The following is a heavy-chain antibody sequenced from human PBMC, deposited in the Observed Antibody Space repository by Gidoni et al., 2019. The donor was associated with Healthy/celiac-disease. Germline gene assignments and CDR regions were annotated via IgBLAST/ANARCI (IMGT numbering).Heavy chain of an antibody. J-gene: IGHJ4*02. CDR3: AFGYDFYRFDKRFDY. Sequence: QVQLQQWGAGLLKPSETLSLTCAVYGGSFSGYYWSWIRQPPGKGLEWIGEINHSGSTNYNPSLKSRVTISVDTSKNQFSLKLSSVTAADTAVYYCAFGYDFYRFDKRFDYWGQGTLVTVSS. V-gene: IGHV4-34*01. D-gene: IGHD3-3*01. CDR1: GGSFSGYY. CDR2: INHSGST.